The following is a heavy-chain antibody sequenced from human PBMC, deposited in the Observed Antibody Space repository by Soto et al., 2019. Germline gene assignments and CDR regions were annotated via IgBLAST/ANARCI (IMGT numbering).Heavy chain of an antibody. CDR2: ISSSSSYI. V-gene: IGHV3-21*01. CDR1: GFTFSSYS. J-gene: IGHJ5*02. D-gene: IGHD2-15*01. Sequence: GGSLRLSCAASGFTFSSYSMNWVRQAPGKGLEWVSSISSSSSYIYYADSVKGRFTISRDNAKNSLYLQMNSLRAEDTAVYYCARCGWEGVVVAAHFDPWGQGTLVTVSS. CDR3: ARCGWEGVVVAAHFDP.